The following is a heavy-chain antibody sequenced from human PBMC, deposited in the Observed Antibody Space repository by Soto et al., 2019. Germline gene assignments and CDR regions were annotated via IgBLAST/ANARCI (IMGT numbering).Heavy chain of an antibody. CDR1: GGTLSSYA. D-gene: IGHD1-7*01. V-gene: IGHV1-69*06. CDR3: ARDRLQLNWFDP. J-gene: IGHJ5*02. CDR2: IIPIFGTA. Sequence: GASMKVSCKASGGTLSSYAISWVRQAPGQGLEWMGGIIPIFGTANYAQKFQGRVTITADKSTSTAYMELSSPRSEDTAVYYCARDRLQLNWFDPWGQGTLVTVSS.